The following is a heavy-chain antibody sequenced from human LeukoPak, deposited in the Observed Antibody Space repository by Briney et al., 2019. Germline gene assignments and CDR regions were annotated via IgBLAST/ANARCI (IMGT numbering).Heavy chain of an antibody. CDR1: GFTFSTYS. J-gene: IGHJ4*02. CDR3: ARGSTHYDSSGQVPFDY. Sequence: GGSLRLSCAASGFTFSTYSMNWVRQAPGKGLEWVSYISSSSSTIYYADSVKGRFTISRDNAKNSLYLQMNSLRAEDTAVYYCARGSTHYDSSGQVPFDYWGQGTLVTVSS. CDR2: ISSSSSTI. D-gene: IGHD3-22*01. V-gene: IGHV3-48*01.